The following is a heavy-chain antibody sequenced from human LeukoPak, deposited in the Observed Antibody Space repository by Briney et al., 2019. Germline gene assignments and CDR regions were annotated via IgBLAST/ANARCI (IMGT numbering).Heavy chain of an antibody. Sequence: PGGSLRLSCAASGFTFSDYYMSWIRQAPGKGLEWVSYISSSSSYTNYADSVRGRFTISRDNAKNSLYLQMNSLRAEDTAVYYCARASGIAVAGTIFAFDIWGQGTMVTVSS. CDR2: ISSSSSYT. CDR3: ARASGIAVAGTIFAFDI. D-gene: IGHD6-19*01. CDR1: GFTFSDYY. J-gene: IGHJ3*02. V-gene: IGHV3-11*05.